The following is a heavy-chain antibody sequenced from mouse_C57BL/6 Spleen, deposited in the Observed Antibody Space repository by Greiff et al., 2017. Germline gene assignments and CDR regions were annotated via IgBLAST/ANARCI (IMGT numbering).Heavy chain of an antibody. CDR1: GFNIKNTY. CDR2: IDPENGNT. CDR3: ARPASTRVTTGYWYFDV. D-gene: IGHD2-2*01. V-gene: IGHV14-3*01. Sequence: EVQLQQSVAELVRPGASVKLSCTASGFNIKNTYMHWVKQRPEQGLEWIGRIDPENGNTKYAPKFQGKATITTDTSSNTAYLQLSSLTSEDTALYAWARPASTRVTTGYWYFDVWGTGTTVTVSS. J-gene: IGHJ1*03.